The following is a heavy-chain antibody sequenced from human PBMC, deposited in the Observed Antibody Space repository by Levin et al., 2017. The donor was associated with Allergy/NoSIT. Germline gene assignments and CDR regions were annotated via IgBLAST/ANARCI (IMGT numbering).Heavy chain of an antibody. CDR1: GFTFSSYA. V-gene: IGHV3-64D*06. D-gene: IGHD5-12*01. CDR2: ISSNGGST. J-gene: IGHJ4*02. Sequence: PGGSLRLSCSASGFTFSSYAMHWVRQAPGKGLEYVSAISSNGGSTYYADSVKGRFTISRDNSKNTLYLQMSSLRAEDTAVYYCVKDRRSGRIVATITLFDYWGQGTLVTVSS. CDR3: VKDRRSGRIVATITLFDY.